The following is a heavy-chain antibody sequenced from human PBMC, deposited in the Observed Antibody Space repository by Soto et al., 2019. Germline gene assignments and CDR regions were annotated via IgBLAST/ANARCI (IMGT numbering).Heavy chain of an antibody. CDR1: GGSFSGYY. J-gene: IGHJ4*02. CDR3: ARGIMSYYDSSGNGYDY. V-gene: IGHV4-34*01. D-gene: IGHD3-22*01. CDR2: INHSGST. Sequence: SETLSLTCAVYGGSFSGYYWSWIRQPPGKGLEWIGEINHSGSTNYNPSLKSRVTISVDTSKNQFSLKLSSVTAADTAVYYCARGIMSYYDSSGNGYDYWGQGTLVTVS.